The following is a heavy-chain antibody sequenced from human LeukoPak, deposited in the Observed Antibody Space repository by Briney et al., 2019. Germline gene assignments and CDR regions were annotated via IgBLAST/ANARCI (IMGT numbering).Heavy chain of an antibody. CDR3: ARGPRFTASWFDP. CDR2: MNPNSGNT. D-gene: IGHD6-25*01. CDR1: GYTFTSYD. J-gene: IGHJ5*02. V-gene: IGHV1-8*01. Sequence: GASVKVSCKASGYTFTSYDINWVRQATGQGLEWMGWMNPNSGNTGYAQKFQGGVTMTRNTSISTAYMELSSLRSEDTAVYYCARGPRFTASWFDPWGQGTLVTVSS.